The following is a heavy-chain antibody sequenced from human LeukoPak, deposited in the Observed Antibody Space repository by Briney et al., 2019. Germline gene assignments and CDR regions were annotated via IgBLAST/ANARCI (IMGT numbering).Heavy chain of an antibody. CDR2: INFIGRT. V-gene: IGHV4-39*01. CDR3: ARLTKGRYFDYIFAF. D-gene: IGHD3-9*01. J-gene: IGHJ4*02. CDR1: GFSVSDPLSY. Sequence: SETLSLTCTVSGFSVSDPLSYWGWVRQPPGKGLEWIAEINFIGRTSYDSSLNSRVTMSVDTSKNQFSLKMTSVSAADTAVYFCARLTKGRYFDYIFAFWGRGILVTVSS.